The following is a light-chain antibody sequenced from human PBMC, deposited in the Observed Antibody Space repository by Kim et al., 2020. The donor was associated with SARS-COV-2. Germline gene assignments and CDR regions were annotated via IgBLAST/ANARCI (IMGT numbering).Light chain of an antibody. CDR3: TPRDSSSHHP. V-gene: IGLV3-19*01. Sequence: VAWEPVVKIHCQGNLRRCYDASWHQKKPGQALVLVNYSNNNRSSGIPDRFSGSSSGTTASLIIAGAQEEDDAYYCCTPRDSSSHHPFGRGTQLTVL. CDR1: LRRCYD. CDR2: SNN. J-gene: IGLJ2*01.